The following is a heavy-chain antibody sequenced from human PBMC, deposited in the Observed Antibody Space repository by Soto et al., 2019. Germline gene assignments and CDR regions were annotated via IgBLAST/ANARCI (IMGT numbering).Heavy chain of an antibody. J-gene: IGHJ4*02. CDR1: GFTFSSYA. D-gene: IGHD3-16*01. CDR2: ISGSGGST. Sequence: GGSLRLSCAASGFTFSSYAMSWVRQAPGKGLEWVSAISGSGGSTYYADSVKGRFTISRDNSKNTLYLQLNSLRAEDKAADYYSNDYDYIWGSYLIPFFDYWGQGTLVTVSS. V-gene: IGHV3-23*01. CDR3: SNDYDYIWGSYLIPFFDY.